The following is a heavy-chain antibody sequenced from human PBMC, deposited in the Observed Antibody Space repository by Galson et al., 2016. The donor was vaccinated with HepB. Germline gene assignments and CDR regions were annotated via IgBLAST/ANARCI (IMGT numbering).Heavy chain of an antibody. J-gene: IGHJ6*02. V-gene: IGHV4-39*01. D-gene: IGHD2-15*01. CDR3: ARRGGADYSYAMDV. CDR2: IFYSGST. CDR1: GGSISSTSYY. Sequence: TLSLTCTVSGGSISSTSYYWGWIRQPPGKGLEWIGSIFYSGSTYYNPSLKSRVTISGDTSKNQFSLKVSSVTAADTAVYYCARRGGADYSYAMDVWGQGTTVTVSS.